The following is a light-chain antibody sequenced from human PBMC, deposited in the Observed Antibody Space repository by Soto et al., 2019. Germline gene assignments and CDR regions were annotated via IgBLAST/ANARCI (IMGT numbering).Light chain of an antibody. Sequence: QSALTQPASVSGSPGQSITISCTGTSSDVGSYDFVSWYQQHPGKAPKLLIYEVSNRPSGVSARFSGSKSDNTASLTISGLQAADEADYFCSSYSSSTVRYVFGSGTKLTV. CDR3: SSYSSSTVRYV. CDR2: EVS. CDR1: SSDVGSYDF. J-gene: IGLJ1*01. V-gene: IGLV2-14*01.